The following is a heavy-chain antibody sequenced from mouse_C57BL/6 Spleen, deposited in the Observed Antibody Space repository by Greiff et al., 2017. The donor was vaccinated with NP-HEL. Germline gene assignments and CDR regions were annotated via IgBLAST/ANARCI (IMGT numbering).Heavy chain of an antibody. Sequence: EVHLVESGGGLVKPGGSLKLSCAASGFTFSDYGMHWVRQAPEKGLEWVAYISSGSSTIYYADTVKGRVTISRDNAKNTLFLQMTSLRSEDTAMYYCARGGTTVEMDYWGQGTSVTVSS. J-gene: IGHJ4*01. CDR3: ARGGTTVEMDY. V-gene: IGHV5-17*01. CDR1: GFTFSDYG. CDR2: ISSGSSTI. D-gene: IGHD1-1*01.